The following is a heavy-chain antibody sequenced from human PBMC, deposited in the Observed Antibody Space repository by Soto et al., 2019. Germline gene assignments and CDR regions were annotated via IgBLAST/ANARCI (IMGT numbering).Heavy chain of an antibody. CDR3: ARETTGGDWLDP. CDR2: IYYSGIA. V-gene: IGHV4-59*01. CDR1: GGSISNYY. J-gene: IGHJ5*02. Sequence: LSLTCTVSGGSISNYYWSWIRQPPGKGLEWIGYIYYSGIANYNPSLKSRVTISVDTSKNQFSLKLSSVTAADTAMYYCARETTGGDWLDPWGQGTLVTVSS. D-gene: IGHD4-4*01.